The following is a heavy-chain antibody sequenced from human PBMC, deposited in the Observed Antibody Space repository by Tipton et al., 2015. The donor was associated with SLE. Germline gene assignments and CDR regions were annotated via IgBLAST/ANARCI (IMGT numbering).Heavy chain of an antibody. D-gene: IGHD2-21*01. J-gene: IGHJ6*02. CDR1: GFTFSSYS. Sequence: SLRLSCAASGFTFSSYSMNWVRQAPGKGLEWVSSISSSSSYIYYADSVKGRFTISRDNAKNSLYLQMNSLRAEDTAVYYCAREGGRLLFHYYYGMDVWGQGTTVTVSS. CDR3: AREGGRLLFHYYYGMDV. V-gene: IGHV3-21*01. CDR2: ISSSSSYI.